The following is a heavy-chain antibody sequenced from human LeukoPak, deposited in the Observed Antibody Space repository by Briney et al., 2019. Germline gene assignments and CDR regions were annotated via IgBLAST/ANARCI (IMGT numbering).Heavy chain of an antibody. J-gene: IGHJ4*02. CDR3: AREGQYYFDY. CDR1: GFTFSSYA. V-gene: IGHV3-23*01. CDR2: LSGGGGST. Sequence: QPGGSLRLSCAASGFTFSSYAMSWVRQAPGKGLDWVSGLSGGGGSTYYADSVKGRFTISRDNAKNSVYLQMNSLRAEDTAVYYCAREGQYYFDYWGEGTLVTVPS.